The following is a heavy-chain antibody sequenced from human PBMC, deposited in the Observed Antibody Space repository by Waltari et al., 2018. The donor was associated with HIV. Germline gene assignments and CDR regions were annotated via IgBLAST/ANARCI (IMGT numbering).Heavy chain of an antibody. V-gene: IGHV3-15*01. CDR1: GFTFSNAW. Sequence: EVQLVESGGGLVKPGGSLRLSCAASGFTFSNAWMSWVRQAPGTGLEWVGRIKSKTDGGTTDYAAPVKGRFTISRDDSKNTLYLQMNSLKTEDTAVYYCTTDGTRLGLGELSSGWGQGTLVTVSS. J-gene: IGHJ4*02. CDR3: TTDGTRLGLGELSSG. D-gene: IGHD3-16*02. CDR2: IKSKTDGGTT.